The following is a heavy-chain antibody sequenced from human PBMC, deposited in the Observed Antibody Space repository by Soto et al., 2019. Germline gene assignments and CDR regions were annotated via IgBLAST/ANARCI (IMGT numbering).Heavy chain of an antibody. CDR1: GFTFSSYS. CDR2: ISSSSSYI. Sequence: EVQLVESGGGLVKPGGSLRLSCAASGFTFSSYSMNWVRQAPGKGLEWVSSISSSSSYIYYADSVKGRFTISRDNAKHSLYLQMNSLRAEDTAVYYCAREIKVAGDYWGQGTLVTVSS. J-gene: IGHJ4*02. D-gene: IGHD6-19*01. CDR3: AREIKVAGDY. V-gene: IGHV3-21*01.